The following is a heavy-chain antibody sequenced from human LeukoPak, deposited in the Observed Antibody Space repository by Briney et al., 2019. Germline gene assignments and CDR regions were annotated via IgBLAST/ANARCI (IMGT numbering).Heavy chain of an antibody. CDR3: ARETPPTYYDFRSGYYFDAFDI. D-gene: IGHD3-3*01. V-gene: IGHV1-46*01. CDR2: INPSGGST. Sequence: ASVKVSCKASGYTFTSYYMHWVRQAPGQGLEWMGIINPSGGSTSYAQKFQGRVTMTRDMSTSTVYMELSSLRSEDTAVYYCARETPPTYYDFRSGYYFDAFDIWGQGTMVTVSS. CDR1: GYTFTSYY. J-gene: IGHJ3*02.